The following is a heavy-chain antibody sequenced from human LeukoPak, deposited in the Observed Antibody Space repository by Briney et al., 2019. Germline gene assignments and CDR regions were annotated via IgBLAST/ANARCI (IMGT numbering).Heavy chain of an antibody. Sequence: GSLRLSCAASGFTFSAYNMNWVRRTPGKGLEWVSSITTSSSYMFYADSVRGRFTISRDNAENSLYLQMNSLRDEDTAVYYRARDPYSGGYGAYYYYYMDVWGKGTTVTVSS. CDR1: GFTFSAYN. V-gene: IGHV3-21*01. D-gene: IGHD6-19*01. CDR2: ITTSSSYM. J-gene: IGHJ6*03. CDR3: ARDPYSGGYGAYYYYYMDV.